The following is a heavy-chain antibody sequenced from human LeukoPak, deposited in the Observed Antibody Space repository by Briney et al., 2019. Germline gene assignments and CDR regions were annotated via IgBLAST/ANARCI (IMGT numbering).Heavy chain of an antibody. CDR2: ITSSSSTI. V-gene: IGHV3-48*01. CDR1: GFTFTSYT. D-gene: IGHD2/OR15-2a*01. Sequence: GGSLRLSCAASGFTFTSYTMNWVRQAPGKGLEWVAYITSSSSTIYYADSVEGRFTMSRDNAENSLYLQMNSLRAEDTAVYYCARNFDSWGQGTLVTVYS. J-gene: IGHJ4*02. CDR3: ARNFDS.